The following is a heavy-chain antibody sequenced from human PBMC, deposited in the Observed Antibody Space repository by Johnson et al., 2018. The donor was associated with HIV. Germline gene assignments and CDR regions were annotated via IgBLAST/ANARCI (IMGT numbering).Heavy chain of an antibody. CDR2: ISSGGSVR. J-gene: IGHJ3*02. CDR1: GFTFSDYY. V-gene: IGHV3-11*04. CDR3: ARHTGYDAFDI. D-gene: IGHD2-21*01. Sequence: MQLVESGGGVVQPGRSPRLSCAASGFTFSDYYMNWIRQAPGKGLEWLSNISSGGSVRYYADSVRGRFTISRDNAENSLYLQMNSLRAEDTAVYYCARHTGYDAFDIWGQGTMVTVSS.